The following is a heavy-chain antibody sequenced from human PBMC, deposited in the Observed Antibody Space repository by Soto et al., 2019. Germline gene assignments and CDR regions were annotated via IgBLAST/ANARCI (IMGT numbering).Heavy chain of an antibody. V-gene: IGHV4-38-2*01. CDR3: ARAAGIQLWLLESYYGMDV. D-gene: IGHD5-18*01. CDR2: IYHSGTT. J-gene: IGHJ6*02. Sequence: PSETLSLTCAVSGDSISSGYHWAWIRQPPGKGLEWVASIYHSGTTYYNPSLTSRVTISVDTSKNQFSLKLSSVTATDTAVYYCARAAGIQLWLLESYYGMDVWGQGTTVTVSS. CDR1: GDSISSGYH.